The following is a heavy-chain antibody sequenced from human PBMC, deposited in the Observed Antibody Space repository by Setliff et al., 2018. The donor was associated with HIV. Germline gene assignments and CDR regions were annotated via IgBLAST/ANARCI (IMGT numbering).Heavy chain of an antibody. CDR2: IKQDGSEK. CDR3: ARDGEEYVNGWYWWADYYYHGMDV. D-gene: IGHD2-8*02. Sequence: GGSLRLSCEASGFSFSSYWMSWVRQAPGKGLEWVANIKQDGSEKHYMDSVKGRFTISRDNANNSLFLQMDSLRVEDTAVYYCARDGEEYVNGWYWWADYYYHGMDVWGQGTTVTVSS. J-gene: IGHJ6*02. CDR1: GFSFSSYW. V-gene: IGHV3-7*01.